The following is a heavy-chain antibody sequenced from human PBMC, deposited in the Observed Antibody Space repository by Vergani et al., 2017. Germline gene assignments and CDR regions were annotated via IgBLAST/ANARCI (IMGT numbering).Heavy chain of an antibody. CDR1: GGSFSGYY. CDR2: INHSGST. J-gene: IGHJ4*02. V-gene: IGHV4-34*01. Sequence: QLQLQESGPGLLKPSETLSLTCAVYGGSFSGYYWSWIRQPPGKGLEWIGEINHSGSTNYNPSLKSRVTISVDTSKNQFSLKLSSVTAADTAVYYCARGQVGRRWGQGTLVTVSS. D-gene: IGHD1-26*01. CDR3: ARGQVGRR.